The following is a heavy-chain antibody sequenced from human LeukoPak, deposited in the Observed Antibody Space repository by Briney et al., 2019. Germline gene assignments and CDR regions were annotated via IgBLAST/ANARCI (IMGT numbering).Heavy chain of an antibody. V-gene: IGHV3-11*04. Sequence: GGSLRLSCAASGFTFSDYYMTWMRQAPGKGLEWVSYITSSGTTIYYADSLKGRFTISRDNAKNLLYLQMNSLRAEDTAIYYCATATDRSGYYYGGFDIWGRGTMVTVSS. CDR1: GFTFSDYY. J-gene: IGHJ3*02. D-gene: IGHD3-22*01. CDR3: ATATDRSGYYYGGFDI. CDR2: ITSSGTTI.